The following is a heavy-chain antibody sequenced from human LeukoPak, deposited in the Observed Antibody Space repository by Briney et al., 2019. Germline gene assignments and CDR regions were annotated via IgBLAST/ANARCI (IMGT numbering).Heavy chain of an antibody. CDR2: ISSSSSHI. CDR3: VRDPSYGSSWYYYMDV. D-gene: IGHD6-13*01. Sequence: GGSLRLSCAASGFTFSTYSMNWVRQAPGKGLEWVSSISSSSSHIYYADSVKGRFTISRDNSKNSLYLQMDSLRVEDTAVYYCVRDPSYGSSWYYYMDVWGKGTTVTVSS. CDR1: GFTFSTYS. V-gene: IGHV3-21*01. J-gene: IGHJ6*03.